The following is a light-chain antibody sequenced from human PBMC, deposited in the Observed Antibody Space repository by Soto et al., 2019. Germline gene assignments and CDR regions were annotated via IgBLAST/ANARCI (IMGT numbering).Light chain of an antibody. CDR3: MQAAQLPHT. V-gene: IGKV2-24*01. CDR2: KIS. CDR1: QSLVHSDGNTY. J-gene: IGKJ1*01. Sequence: DIVMTQTPLSSPVTLGQPASISCRSSQSLVHSDGNTYLSWLQQRPGQPPRLLIYKISTRFSGVADRFSGSGAGTDFTLKISRVEAEDVGVYYCMQAAQLPHTFGQGTKVEIK.